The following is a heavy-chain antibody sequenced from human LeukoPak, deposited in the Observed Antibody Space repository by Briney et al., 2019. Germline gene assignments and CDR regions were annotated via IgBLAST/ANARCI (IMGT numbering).Heavy chain of an antibody. CDR3: ARESGSSGYLPFDY. CDR1: GGSISSYY. V-gene: IGHV4-59*01. Sequence: ASETLSLTCTVSGGSISSYYWSWIRQPPGKGLEWIGYIHYSGSTNYNPSLKSRVTISVDTSKNQFSLKPNSVTAADTAVYFCARESGSSGYLPFDYWGQGTLVTVSS. CDR2: IHYSGST. J-gene: IGHJ4*02. D-gene: IGHD3-22*01.